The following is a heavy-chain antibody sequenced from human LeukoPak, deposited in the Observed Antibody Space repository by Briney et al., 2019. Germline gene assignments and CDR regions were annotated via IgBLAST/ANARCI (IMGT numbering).Heavy chain of an antibody. CDR2: IYYSGST. V-gene: IGHV4-61*01. Sequence: NPSETLSLTCTVSGDSVSSRSYYRSWIRQPPGKGLEWIGYIYYSGSTNYNPSLTSRVIISVDTSKNQFSLSLTSVTAADTAVYYCARVMVRGVELDYWGQGTLVTVSS. J-gene: IGHJ4*02. CDR3: ARVMVRGVELDY. D-gene: IGHD3-10*01. CDR1: GDSVSSRSYY.